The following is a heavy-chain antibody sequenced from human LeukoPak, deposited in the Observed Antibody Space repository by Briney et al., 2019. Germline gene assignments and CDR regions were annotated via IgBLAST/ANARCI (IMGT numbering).Heavy chain of an antibody. J-gene: IGHJ4*02. CDR3: ALRETAAGPLDY. V-gene: IGHV3-23*01. Sequence: GGSLRLSCAASGFTFSSYAMSWVRQAPGKGPEWVSAISGSGGSTYYADSVKGRFTISRDNSKNTLYLQMNSLRAEDTAVYYCALRETAAGPLDYWGQGTLVTVSS. CDR1: GFTFSSYA. CDR2: ISGSGGST. D-gene: IGHD6-13*01.